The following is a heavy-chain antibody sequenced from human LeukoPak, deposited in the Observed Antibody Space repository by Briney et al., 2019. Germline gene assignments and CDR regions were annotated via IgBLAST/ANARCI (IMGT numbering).Heavy chain of an antibody. Sequence: SETLSLTCTVSGGSISSCYWSWIRQPAGKGLELIGRIYTSGSTNYNPSLKSRGTMSVDTSKNQFSLKLSSVTAADTAVYYCARGRSLGYTWPLLKVYYFDYWGQGTLVTVSS. CDR3: ARGRSLGYTWPLLKVYYFDY. V-gene: IGHV4-4*07. CDR2: IYTSGST. J-gene: IGHJ4*02. D-gene: IGHD1-20*01. CDR1: GGSISSCY.